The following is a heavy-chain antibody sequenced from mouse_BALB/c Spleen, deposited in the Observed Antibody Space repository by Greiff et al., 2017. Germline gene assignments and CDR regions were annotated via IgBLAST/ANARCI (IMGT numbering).Heavy chain of an antibody. CDR3: ATMITTFFDY. J-gene: IGHJ2*01. V-gene: IGHV1-7*01. Sequence: QVQLKESGAELAKPGASVKMSCKASGYTFTSYWMHWVKQRPGQGLEWIGYINPSTGYTEYNQKFKDKATLTADKSSSTAYMQLSSLTSEDSAVYYCATMITTFFDYWGQGTTLTVSS. CDR2: INPSTGYT. D-gene: IGHD2-4*01. CDR1: GYTFTSYW.